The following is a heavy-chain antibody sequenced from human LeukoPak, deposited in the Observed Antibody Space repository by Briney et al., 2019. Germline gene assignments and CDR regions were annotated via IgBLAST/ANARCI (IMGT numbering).Heavy chain of an antibody. V-gene: IGHV4-30-2*01. CDR3: ARVNYYGSGSNWFDP. D-gene: IGHD3-10*01. J-gene: IGHJ5*02. CDR1: GGSISSGGYS. CDR2: IYHSGST. Sequence: PQTLSLTCAVSGGSISSGGYSWSWIRQPPGKGLEWIGYIYHSGSTYYNPSLKSRVTISVDRSKNQFSLKLSSVTAADTAVYYCARVNYYGSGSNWFDPWGQGTLVTVSS.